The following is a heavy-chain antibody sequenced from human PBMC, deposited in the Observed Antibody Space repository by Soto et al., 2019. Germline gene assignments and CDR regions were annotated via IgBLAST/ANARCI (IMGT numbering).Heavy chain of an antibody. CDR2: IYSSGST. D-gene: IGHD4-17*01. CDR3: ARVLWSTVSPTRDSWFAP. J-gene: IGHJ5*02. V-gene: IGHV4-31*03. CDR1: GGSISSGGYY. Sequence: QVQLQESGPGLVKPSQTLSLTCTVSGGSISSGGYYWSWIRQHPGKGLEWIGYIYSSGSTFYNPSLKSRITLSVDTSKNHFSLNLNSVTAADTAVYYCARVLWSTVSPTRDSWFAPWGQGALVTVSS.